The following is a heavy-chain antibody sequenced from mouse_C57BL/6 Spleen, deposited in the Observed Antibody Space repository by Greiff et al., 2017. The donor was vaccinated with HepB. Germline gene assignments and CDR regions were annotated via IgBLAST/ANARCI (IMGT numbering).Heavy chain of an antibody. J-gene: IGHJ4*01. CDR3: ARRTYYAMDY. CDR2: IDPSDSYT. Sequence: VQLQQPGAELVKPGASVKLSCKASGYTLTSYWMQWVKQRPGQGLEWIGEIDPSDSYTNYNQKFKGKATLTVDTSSSTAYMQLSSLTSADSAVYYCARRTYYAMDYWGQGTSVTVSS. V-gene: IGHV1-50*01. CDR1: GYTLTSYW.